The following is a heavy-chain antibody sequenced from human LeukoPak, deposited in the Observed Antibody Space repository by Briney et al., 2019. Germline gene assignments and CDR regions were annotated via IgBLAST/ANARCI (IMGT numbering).Heavy chain of an antibody. CDR2: IKQDGSEE. Sequence: PGGSLRLSCAASGFTFSSYAMSWVRQTPGKGLEWVANIKQDGSEEYYVDSVKGRFTISRDNAKNSLYLQMNSLRAEDTAIYYCTRVGYIDEGIDYWGQGTLVTVSS. V-gene: IGHV3-7*04. D-gene: IGHD5-24*01. J-gene: IGHJ4*02. CDR3: TRVGYIDEGIDY. CDR1: GFTFSSYA.